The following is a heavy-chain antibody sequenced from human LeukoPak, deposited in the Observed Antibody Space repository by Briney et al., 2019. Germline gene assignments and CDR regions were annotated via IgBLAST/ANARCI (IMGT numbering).Heavy chain of an antibody. CDR1: GYTFTGYY. CDR2: INPNSGGT. CDR3: ARGTGYGDYETRYFDY. D-gene: IGHD4-17*01. J-gene: IGHJ4*02. Sequence: GASVKVSCKASGYTFTGYYMHWVRQAPGQGLEWMGWINPNSGGTNYAQKFQGRVTMTRDTSISTAYMELSRLRSDDTAVYYCARGTGYGDYETRYFDYWGQGTLVTVSS. V-gene: IGHV1-2*02.